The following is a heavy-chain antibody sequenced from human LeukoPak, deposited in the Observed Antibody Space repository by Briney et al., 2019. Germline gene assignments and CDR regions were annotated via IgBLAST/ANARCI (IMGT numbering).Heavy chain of an antibody. CDR1: GFTFSSYE. J-gene: IGHJ6*03. D-gene: IGHD6-19*01. Sequence: GGSLRLSCAASGFTFSSYEMNWVRQAPGKGLEWVSYISSSGSTIYYADSVKGRFTISRDNSKNTLYLQMNSLRAEDTAVYYCAKLSSGWYVHYYYYMDVWGKGTTVTISS. CDR3: AKLSSGWYVHYYYYMDV. CDR2: ISSSGSTI. V-gene: IGHV3-48*03.